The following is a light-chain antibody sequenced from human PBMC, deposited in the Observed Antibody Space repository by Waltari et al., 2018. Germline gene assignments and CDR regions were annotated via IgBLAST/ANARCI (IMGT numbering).Light chain of an antibody. V-gene: IGKV3-20*01. CDR1: QSVSSNY. CDR2: DAS. CDR3: QQYGSSPRT. Sequence: EIVLTPSPGTLSLSPGERATLSCRASQSVSSNYLAWYQHKPGQAPILVIYDASTRATGIPDRFSGSGSGTDFTLTISRLEPEDFAVYYCQQYGSSPRTFGQGTKVEIK. J-gene: IGKJ1*01.